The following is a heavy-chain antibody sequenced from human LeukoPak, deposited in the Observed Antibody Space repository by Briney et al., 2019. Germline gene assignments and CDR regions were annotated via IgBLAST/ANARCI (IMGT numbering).Heavy chain of an antibody. CDR2: IKSKTDGGAT. D-gene: IGHD6-13*01. V-gene: IGHV3-15*01. Sequence: GGSLRLSCAASGFTFSSASMSWVRQAPGKGLEWVGRIKSKTDGGATDYAAPGKGSFTISRDDSKNTLNLQMNSLKTEDTAVYYCTAPDTIAAAGTTVGYWGQGALVTVSS. J-gene: IGHJ4*02. CDR3: TAPDTIAAAGTTVGY. CDR1: GFTFSSAS.